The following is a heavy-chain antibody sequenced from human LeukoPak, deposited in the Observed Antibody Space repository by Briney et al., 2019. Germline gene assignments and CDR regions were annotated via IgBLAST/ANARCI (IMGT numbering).Heavy chain of an antibody. CDR1: GSSVTSNY. J-gene: IGHJ4*02. CDR3: AGSNYGYNFDY. CDR2: ISGSSGST. Sequence: GGSLRLSCAASGSSVTSNYMTWARQAPGRGLGCVSGISGSSGSTYYAASVKGRFTISRDNSKNTLYLQMNSLRAEDTAVYYCAGSNYGYNFDYWGQGTLVTVSS. D-gene: IGHD5-18*01. V-gene: IGHV3-23*01.